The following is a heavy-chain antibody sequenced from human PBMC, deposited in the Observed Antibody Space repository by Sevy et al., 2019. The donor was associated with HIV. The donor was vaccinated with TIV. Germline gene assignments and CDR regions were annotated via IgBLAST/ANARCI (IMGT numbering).Heavy chain of an antibody. CDR1: RFTFSSYA. CDR3: AKDRIAAAKEGAFDI. Sequence: GGSLRLSCAASRFTFSSYAMSWVRQAPGKGLEWVSAISGSGGSTYYADSVKGRFTIFRDNSNNTLYLQMNSLRAEDTAVYYCAKDRIAAAKEGAFDIWGHGTMVTVSS. V-gene: IGHV3-23*01. D-gene: IGHD6-13*01. CDR2: ISGSGGST. J-gene: IGHJ3*02.